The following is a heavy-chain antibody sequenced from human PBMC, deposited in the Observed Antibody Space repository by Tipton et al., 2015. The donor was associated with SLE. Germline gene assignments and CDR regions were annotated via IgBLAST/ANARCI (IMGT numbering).Heavy chain of an antibody. CDR1: GYTFTSYG. Sequence: QSGAEVKKPGASVKVSCKASGYTFTSYGISWVRQAPGQGLEWMGWISAYNGNTNYAQKLQGRVTMTTDTSTSTAYMELRSLRSDVTPVYYCARDSPVTFPLYGMDVWGQGTTVTVSS. D-gene: IGHD4-17*01. V-gene: IGHV1-18*01. J-gene: IGHJ6*02. CDR3: ARDSPVTFPLYGMDV. CDR2: ISAYNGNT.